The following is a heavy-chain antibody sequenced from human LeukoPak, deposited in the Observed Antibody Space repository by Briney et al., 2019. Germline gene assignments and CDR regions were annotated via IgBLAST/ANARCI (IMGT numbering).Heavy chain of an antibody. CDR3: ARIFILSGFSSYFDH. Sequence: SETLSLTCSVSGNSISSGRYWGWIRQPPGKGLEGIGRIYLSGTTYYNPSLKSRVTISVDTSKNQFSLKLSSVTAADTAVYFCARIFILSGFSSYFDHWGQGTLVTVSS. CDR1: GNSISSGRY. V-gene: IGHV4-38-2*02. D-gene: IGHD3-9*01. CDR2: IYLSGTT. J-gene: IGHJ4*02.